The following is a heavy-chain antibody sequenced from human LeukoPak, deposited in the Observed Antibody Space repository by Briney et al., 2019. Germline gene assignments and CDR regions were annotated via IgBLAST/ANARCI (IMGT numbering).Heavy chain of an antibody. CDR3: ARYTAMDLYYFDY. Sequence: SQTLSLTCTVSGGSISSGSYYWSWIRQPAGKGLEWIGRIYTSGSTNYNPSLKSRVTISVDTSKNQFPLKLSSVTAADTAVYYCARYTAMDLYYFDYWGQGTLVTVSS. CDR2: IYTSGST. J-gene: IGHJ4*02. V-gene: IGHV4-61*02. CDR1: GGSISSGSYY. D-gene: IGHD5-18*01.